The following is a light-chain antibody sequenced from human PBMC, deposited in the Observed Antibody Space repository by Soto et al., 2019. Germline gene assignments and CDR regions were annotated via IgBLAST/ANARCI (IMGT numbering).Light chain of an antibody. V-gene: IGKV1-39*01. CDR3: QQSASASIT. J-gene: IGKJ3*01. CDR1: QYINNC. Sequence: DIQMTQSPSSLSASVGDRVTITCRPSQYINNCLNWYHQQPGNAPKLLIHTASNLESGVPSRFSGSGSGTDFTLTISSLQPEDLGTYYCQQSASASITFGPGTKVDIK. CDR2: TAS.